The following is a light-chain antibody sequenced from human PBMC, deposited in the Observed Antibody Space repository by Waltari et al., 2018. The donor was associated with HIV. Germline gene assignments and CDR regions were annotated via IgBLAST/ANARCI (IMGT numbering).Light chain of an antibody. V-gene: IGLV2-14*03. Sequence: QSALTQPASVYGSPGQSITISCTGTSSDVGDLNFVSWYQQHPGKAPKLMVSDVSHRSSGIPDRFSGSKSDNTASLTISGLQAEDEADYYCTSYASITSWVFGGGTKVTVL. CDR2: DVS. J-gene: IGLJ3*02. CDR1: SSDVGDLNF. CDR3: TSYASITSWV.